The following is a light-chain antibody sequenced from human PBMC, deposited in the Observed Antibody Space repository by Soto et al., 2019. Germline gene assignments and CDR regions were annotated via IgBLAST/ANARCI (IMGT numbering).Light chain of an antibody. V-gene: IGKV3-15*01. CDR2: DAS. CDR1: QSISNN. CDR3: QQYSNWPPIT. Sequence: VLTQSPATLAVSPGERATLYCSPSQSISNNLAWYQQKPGQAPRLLIYDASTRATGIPARFSGSGSGTEFTLTISSLQSEDFAVYYCQQYSNWPPITFGQGTRLEIK. J-gene: IGKJ5*01.